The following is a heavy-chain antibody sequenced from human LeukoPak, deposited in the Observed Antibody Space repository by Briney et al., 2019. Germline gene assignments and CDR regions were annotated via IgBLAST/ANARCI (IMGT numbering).Heavy chain of an antibody. CDR3: ARHSANNWNTDY. CDR1: GYTLTSYD. V-gene: IGHV1-8*01. Sequence: GASVKVSCKASGYTLTSYDINWVRQATGQGLEWMGWMNPNSGNTGYAQKFQGRVTMTRNTSISTAYMELSSLRSEDTAVYYCARHSANNWNTDYWGQGTLVTVSS. CDR2: MNPNSGNT. D-gene: IGHD1/OR15-1a*01. J-gene: IGHJ4*02.